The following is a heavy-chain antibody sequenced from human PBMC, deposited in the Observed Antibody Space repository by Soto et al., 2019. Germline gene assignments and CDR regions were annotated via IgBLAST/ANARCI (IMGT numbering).Heavy chain of an antibody. Sequence: SETLSLTCTVSGGSISGSSNNWGWIRQPPGKGLEWIGSIDYSGRTHYNPSLKGRVTISVDTSKSQFSLILSSVTAADTAVYYCARLLTNTAMVTLDWFDPWGQGSLVTVSS. V-gene: IGHV4-39*01. CDR3: ARLLTNTAMVTLDWFDP. D-gene: IGHD5-18*01. CDR1: GGSISGSSNN. J-gene: IGHJ5*02. CDR2: IDYSGRT.